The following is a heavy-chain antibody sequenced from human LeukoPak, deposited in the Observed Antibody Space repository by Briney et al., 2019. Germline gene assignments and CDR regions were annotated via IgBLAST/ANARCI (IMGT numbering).Heavy chain of an antibody. CDR2: ISYDGSNK. J-gene: IGHJ4*02. V-gene: IGHV3-30-3*01. CDR1: GFTFSSYA. D-gene: IGHD5-18*01. Sequence: GRSLRLSCAASGFTFSSYAMHWVRQAPGKGLEWVAVISYDGSNKYYADSVKGRFTISRDNAKNPLYLQMNSLRAEDTALYYCAKDNGGYGFHYFDYWGQGTLVTVSS. CDR3: AKDNGGYGFHYFDY.